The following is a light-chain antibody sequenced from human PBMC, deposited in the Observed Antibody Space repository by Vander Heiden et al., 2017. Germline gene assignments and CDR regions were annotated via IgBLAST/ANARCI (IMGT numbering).Light chain of an antibody. J-gene: IGLJ3*02. Sequence: QSALTQPASVSGSPGESITISCTGTYSDVGGYNYLSWYQQQHQGKDPKLVIKDVSNRPSGVSNRFSGSKSGNTASLTISGLQADDEADYYCNSYTNSSTRVFGGGTKLTVL. CDR3: NSYTNSSTRV. CDR1: YSDVGGYNY. V-gene: IGLV2-14*03. CDR2: DVS.